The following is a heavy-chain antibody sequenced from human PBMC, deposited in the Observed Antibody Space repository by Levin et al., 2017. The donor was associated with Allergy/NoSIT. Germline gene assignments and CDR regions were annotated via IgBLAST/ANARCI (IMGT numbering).Heavy chain of an antibody. Sequence: SGPTLVKPTQTLTLTCTFSGFSLSTSGMCVSWIRQPPGKALEWLARIDWDDDKYYSTSLKTRLTISKDTSKNQVVLTMTNMDPVDTATYYCARIGLGGYYGSGSFDYWGQGTLVTVSS. CDR2: IDWDDDK. J-gene: IGHJ4*02. CDR1: GFSLSTSGMC. D-gene: IGHD3-10*01. V-gene: IGHV2-70*11. CDR3: ARIGLGGYYGSGSFDY.